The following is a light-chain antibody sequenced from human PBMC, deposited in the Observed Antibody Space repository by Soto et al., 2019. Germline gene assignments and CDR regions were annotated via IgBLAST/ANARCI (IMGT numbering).Light chain of an antibody. V-gene: IGLV3-9*01. Sequence: SYELTQPLSVSVALGQTARITCGGNNIGSKNVHWYQQKPGQAPVLVIYRDSSRPSGIPERFSGSNSGNTATLTITRAQDGDEADYYCQVWDSSTVVFGEGTQLTVL. CDR3: QVWDSSTVV. CDR2: RDS. J-gene: IGLJ2*01. CDR1: NIGSKN.